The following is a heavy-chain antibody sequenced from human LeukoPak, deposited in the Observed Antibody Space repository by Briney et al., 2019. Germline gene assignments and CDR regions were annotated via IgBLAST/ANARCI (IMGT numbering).Heavy chain of an antibody. CDR1: GFTLSSYS. V-gene: IGHV3-21*01. D-gene: IGHD6-19*01. CDR2: ISSSSSYI. Sequence: PGGSLRLSCAASGFTLSSYSMNWVRQAPGKGLEWVSSISSSSSYIYYADSVKGRFTISRDNAKNSLYLQMNSLRAEDTAVYYCARKNLSSGWYYVYWGQGTLVTVSS. J-gene: IGHJ4*02. CDR3: ARKNLSSGWYYVY.